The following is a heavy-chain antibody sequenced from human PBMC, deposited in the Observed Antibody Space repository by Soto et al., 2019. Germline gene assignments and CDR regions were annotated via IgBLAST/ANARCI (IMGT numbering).Heavy chain of an antibody. Sequence: GGSLRLSCAASGFTFSSYAMHWVRQAPGKGLEWVAVISYDGSNKYYADSVKGRFTISRDNSKNTLYLQMNSLRAEETAVYYCARVAFSRGGGWQLRTWGYGMDVWGQGTTVTVSS. D-gene: IGHD6-6*01. CDR3: ARVAFSRGGGWQLRTWGYGMDV. V-gene: IGHV3-30-3*01. J-gene: IGHJ6*02. CDR1: GFTFSSYA. CDR2: ISYDGSNK.